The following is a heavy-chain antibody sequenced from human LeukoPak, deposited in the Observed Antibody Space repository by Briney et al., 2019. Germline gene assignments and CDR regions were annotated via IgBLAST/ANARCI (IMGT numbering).Heavy chain of an antibody. Sequence: PSETLSLTCTVSGGSISSYYWSWIRQPPGKGLEWIGYIYYGGSTNYNPSLKSRVTISVDTSKNQFSLKLSSVTTADTAVYYCARQGGGFWYFDLWGRGTLVTVSS. J-gene: IGHJ2*01. CDR1: GGSISSYY. D-gene: IGHD6-25*01. CDR2: IYYGGST. V-gene: IGHV4-59*08. CDR3: ARQGGGFWYFDL.